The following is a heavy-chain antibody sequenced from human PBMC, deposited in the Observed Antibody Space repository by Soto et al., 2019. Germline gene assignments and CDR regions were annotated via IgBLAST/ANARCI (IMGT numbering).Heavy chain of an antibody. D-gene: IGHD6-6*01. V-gene: IGHV2-5*02. CDR2: IYWDDDK. CDR1: GFSRSTNEVG. J-gene: IGHJ4*02. Sequence: QITLKESGPTLVKPTQTLTLTCTFSGFSRSTNEVGVGWIRQPPGKALEWLALIYWDDDKRYSPSLRSRLSIPKDTAKHQAVLSMTHLNPVDTATYYCAHTPADYSSASVWKRTYFDYWGQGTLVTVSS. CDR3: AHTPADYSSASVWKRTYFDY.